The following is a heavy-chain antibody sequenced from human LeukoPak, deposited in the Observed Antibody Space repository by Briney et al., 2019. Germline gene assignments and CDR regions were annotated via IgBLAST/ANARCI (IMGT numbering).Heavy chain of an antibody. D-gene: IGHD4-17*01. CDR3: ARRNGDLRALDL. CDR1: GGSINSPTYY. Sequence: PSETLSLTCTVSGGSINSPTYYWGWIRQPPGKGLEWIGAIHSSGSTYYNPSLKSRVTISVDTSKNQFSLKLSSVTAADTAVYYCARRNGDLRALDLWGQGTVVTVSS. J-gene: IGHJ3*01. V-gene: IGHV4-39*01. CDR2: IHSSGST.